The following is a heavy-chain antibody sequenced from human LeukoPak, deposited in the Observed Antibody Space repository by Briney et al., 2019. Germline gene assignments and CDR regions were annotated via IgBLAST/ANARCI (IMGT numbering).Heavy chain of an antibody. J-gene: IGHJ4*02. D-gene: IGHD3-10*01. CDR3: ARDLSSRGSGSYYNDGYFDY. Sequence: ASVKVSCKASGYAFTSYYIHWVRQAPGQGLEWMGIINPSGGYANYAQKFQGRVTMTRDTSTSTVYMELSSLRSEDSAVYYCARDLSSRGSGSYYNDGYFDYWGQGTLVTASS. CDR2: INPSGGYA. V-gene: IGHV1-46*01. CDR1: GYAFTSYY.